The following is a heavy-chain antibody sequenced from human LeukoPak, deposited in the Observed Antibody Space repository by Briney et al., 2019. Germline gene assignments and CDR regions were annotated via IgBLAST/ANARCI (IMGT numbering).Heavy chain of an antibody. D-gene: IGHD5-18*01. Sequence: PGGSLRLSCAASGFTVGSNYMSWVRQAPGKGLEWVSLIFSGGNTYYADSVKGRFTISRHNSGNTLYLQMNSLRAEDTAVYYCARVGPGYTYVYGAPYYFDSWGQGTLVTVSS. CDR1: GFTVGSNY. J-gene: IGHJ4*02. CDR3: ARVGPGYTYVYGAPYYFDS. CDR2: IFSGGNT. V-gene: IGHV3-53*04.